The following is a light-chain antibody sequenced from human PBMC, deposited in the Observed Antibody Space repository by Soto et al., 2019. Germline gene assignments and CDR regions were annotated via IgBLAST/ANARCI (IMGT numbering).Light chain of an antibody. Sequence: EIVLTQSPGTLSLSPGERATLSCRASQSVSSSYLAWYQQKPGQAPRLLIYGASSRATGVPDRFSGSGSGTDFTLTISSLQAEDVAVYYCQQYGSTLALTFGGGTKVDIK. V-gene: IGKV3-20*01. CDR3: QQYGSTLALT. CDR1: QSVSSSY. CDR2: GAS. J-gene: IGKJ4*02.